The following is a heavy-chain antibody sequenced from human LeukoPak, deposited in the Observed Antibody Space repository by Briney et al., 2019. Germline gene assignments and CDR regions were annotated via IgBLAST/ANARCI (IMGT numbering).Heavy chain of an antibody. CDR1: GFTFDDYA. J-gene: IGHJ3*02. CDR3: AKSPHYYDSRVGAFDI. CDR2: ISWNSGSI. D-gene: IGHD3-22*01. V-gene: IGHV3-9*01. Sequence: PGRSLRLSCAASGFTFDDYAMHWVRQAPGKGLEWVSGISWNSGSIGYADSVKGRFTISRDNAKNSLYLQMNSLRAEDTALYYCAKSPHYYDSRVGAFDIWGQGTMVTVSS.